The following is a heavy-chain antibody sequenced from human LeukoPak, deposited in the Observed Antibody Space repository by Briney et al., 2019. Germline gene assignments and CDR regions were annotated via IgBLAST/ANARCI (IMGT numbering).Heavy chain of an antibody. D-gene: IGHD3-9*01. CDR1: GFTFSSYW. V-gene: IGHV3-7*03. Sequence: GGSLRLSCAASGFTFSSYWMSWVRQAPGKGLEWVANIKQDGSEKYYVDSVKGRFTISRDNAKNSLYLQMNSLRAEDTAVYYCARDSYDILTGYYGMDVWGQGTTVTVSS. CDR3: ARDSYDILTGYYGMDV. CDR2: IKQDGSEK. J-gene: IGHJ6*02.